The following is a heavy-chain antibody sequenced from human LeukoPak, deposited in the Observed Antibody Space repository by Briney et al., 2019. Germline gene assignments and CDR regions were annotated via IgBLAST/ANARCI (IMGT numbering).Heavy chain of an antibody. Sequence: GASVKVSCKASGYTFTSYYMHWVRQAPGQGLEWMGIINPSGGSTSYAQKFQGRVTMTRDTSTSTVYMELSSLRSEDTAVYYCASELHYYDSSGYYSGYYYGMDVWGQGTTVTVSS. CDR3: ASELHYYDSSGYYSGYYYGMDV. CDR1: GYTFTSYY. V-gene: IGHV1-46*01. J-gene: IGHJ6*02. D-gene: IGHD3-22*01. CDR2: INPSGGST.